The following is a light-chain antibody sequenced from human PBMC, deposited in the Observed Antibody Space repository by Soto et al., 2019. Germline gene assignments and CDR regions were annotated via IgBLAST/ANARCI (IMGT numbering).Light chain of an antibody. CDR1: QSLLHSNGYYC. CDR3: MQALQTPVT. Sequence: DIVMTQSPLSLPVTPGEPASISCRSSQSLLHSNGYYCLDWYLQKPGQSPQLLIYLGSNRASGVPYRFSGSGSGTDFTLKISRVEAEDVGVYYCMQALQTPVTFGGGTKVEIK. CDR2: LGS. J-gene: IGKJ4*01. V-gene: IGKV2-28*01.